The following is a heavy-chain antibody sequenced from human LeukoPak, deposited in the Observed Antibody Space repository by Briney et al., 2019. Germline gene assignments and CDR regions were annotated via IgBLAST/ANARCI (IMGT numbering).Heavy chain of an antibody. CDR2: ISYDGSNK. CDR3: AKGTYSSGWYLGLFDY. J-gene: IGHJ4*02. D-gene: IGHD6-19*01. CDR1: GSTFSSYS. V-gene: IGHV3-30*18. Sequence: PGGSLRLSCAASGSTFSSYSMNWVRQAPGKGLEWVAVISYDGSNKYYADSVEGRFTISRDNSKNTLYLQMNSLRAEDTAVYYCAKGTYSSGWYLGLFDYWGQGTLVTVSS.